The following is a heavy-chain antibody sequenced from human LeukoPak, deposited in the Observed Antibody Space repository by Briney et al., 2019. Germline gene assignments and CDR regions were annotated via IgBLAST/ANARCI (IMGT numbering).Heavy chain of an antibody. Sequence: PGGSLRLSCAASGFTFSSYEMNWVRQAPGKGLEWVSYISSSGSTIYYADSVKGRFTISRDSAKNSLFLQMNSLRAEDTALYYCARDGVGGGSYYSAYWGQGTLVTVSS. D-gene: IGHD1-26*01. J-gene: IGHJ4*02. CDR1: GFTFSSYE. CDR2: ISSSGSTI. V-gene: IGHV3-48*03. CDR3: ARDGVGGGSYYSAY.